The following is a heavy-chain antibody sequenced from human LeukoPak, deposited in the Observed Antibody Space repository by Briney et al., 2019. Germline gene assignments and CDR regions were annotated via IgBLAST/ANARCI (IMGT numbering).Heavy chain of an antibody. D-gene: IGHD4-17*01. Sequence: GGTLRISCAASGLTVSKNYMSWVRQAPGKGLECVSVIYSGGSTYNADSVKGRFTISRDNSKNTLYLQMNSLRAEDTAVYYCARVPYGDSQGYWGQGTLVTVSS. J-gene: IGHJ4*02. CDR3: ARVPYGDSQGY. CDR1: GLTVSKNY. V-gene: IGHV3-53*01. CDR2: IYSGGST.